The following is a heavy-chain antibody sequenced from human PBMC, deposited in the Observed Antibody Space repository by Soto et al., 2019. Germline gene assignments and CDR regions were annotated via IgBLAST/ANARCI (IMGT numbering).Heavy chain of an antibody. Sequence: GSLRLSCAASGFTFTNYAMTWVRQAPGKGLEWVSSISDSGDSTYHADSVKGRFTISRDNSKNTLYLQMNSLRVEDTAVYYYARPVQGQLLCCGDFNLWGTGTMFTVSS. CDR2: ISDSGDST. J-gene: IGHJ3*01. D-gene: IGHD6-19*01. CDR3: ARPVQGQLLCCGDFNL. V-gene: IGHV3-23*01. CDR1: GFTFTNYA.